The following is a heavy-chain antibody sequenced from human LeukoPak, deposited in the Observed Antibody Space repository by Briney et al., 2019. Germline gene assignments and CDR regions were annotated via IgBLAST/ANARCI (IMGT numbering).Heavy chain of an antibody. V-gene: IGHV4-59*01. CDR2: IYYSGST. D-gene: IGHD3-10*01. J-gene: IGHJ4*02. Sequence: PSETLSLTCTVSGGSISSYYWSWIRQPPGKGLEWIGYIYYSGSTNYNPSLKSRVTISVDTSKNQFSLKLSSVTAADTAVYYCASAGGGYYGSGNYFDYWGQGTLVTVSS. CDR1: GGSISSYY. CDR3: ASAGGGYYGSGNYFDY.